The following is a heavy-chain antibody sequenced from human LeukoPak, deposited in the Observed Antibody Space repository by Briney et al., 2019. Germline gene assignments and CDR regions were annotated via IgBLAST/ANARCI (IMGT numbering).Heavy chain of an antibody. CDR2: ISGSGGST. D-gene: IGHD2-21*02. Sequence: GGSLRLSCAASGFTFSSYAMSRVRQAPGKGLEWVSAISGSGGSTYYADSVKGRFTISRDNAQNSMYLQMNSLRVEDTAVYYCTSWGDTTAEYFQRWGQGTLVTVSS. CDR1: GFTFSSYA. J-gene: IGHJ1*01. V-gene: IGHV3-23*01. CDR3: TSWGDTTAEYFQR.